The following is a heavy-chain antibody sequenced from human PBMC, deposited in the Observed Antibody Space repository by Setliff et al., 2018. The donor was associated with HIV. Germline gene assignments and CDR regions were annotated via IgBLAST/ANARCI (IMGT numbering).Heavy chain of an antibody. CDR3: AKDHGPTDSNFWIDPLYMVV. V-gene: IGHV1-2*02. CDR1: GYTFTGHY. D-gene: IGHD3-3*01. Sequence: ASVKVSCKASGYTFTGHYMHWVRQAPGQGLEWMGWINPNNGASNYAQRFQGRVTMTRDTSISTAYMELSRLRSDDTAVYYCAKDHGPTDSNFWIDPLYMVVWGKGTTVTVSS. CDR2: INPNNGAS. J-gene: IGHJ6*03.